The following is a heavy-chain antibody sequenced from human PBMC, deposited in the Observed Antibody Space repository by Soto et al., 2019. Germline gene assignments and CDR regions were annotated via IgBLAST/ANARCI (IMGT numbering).Heavy chain of an antibody. D-gene: IGHD2-21*02. CDR2: INPNSGGT. J-gene: IGHJ4*02. Sequence: ASVKVSCKASGYTFTGYYMHWVRQAPGQGLEWMGWINPNSGGTNYAQKFQGRVTITADESTSTAYMELSSLRSEDTAVYYCARDSAYCGGDCPVTSPFDYWGQGTLVTVSS. V-gene: IGHV1-2*02. CDR3: ARDSAYCGGDCPVTSPFDY. CDR1: GYTFTGYY.